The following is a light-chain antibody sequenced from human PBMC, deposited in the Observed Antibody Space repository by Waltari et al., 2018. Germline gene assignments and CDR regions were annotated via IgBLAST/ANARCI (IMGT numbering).Light chain of an antibody. J-gene: IGKJ5*01. CDR3: QQLKSYPIT. Sequence: NQLTQSPSSLSASVGDRVTITCRASQAISGYLAWYQPKPGKAPKLLIYAASTLQSGVPSRFSGSGSGTDFTLTISSLQPEDFATYYCQQLKSYPITFGQGTRLEIK. CDR2: AAS. V-gene: IGKV1-9*01. CDR1: QAISGY.